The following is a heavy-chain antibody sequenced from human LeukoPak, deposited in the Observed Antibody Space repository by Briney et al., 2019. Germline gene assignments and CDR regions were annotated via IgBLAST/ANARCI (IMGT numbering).Heavy chain of an antibody. V-gene: IGHV3-23*01. Sequence: GGSLRLSCAASGFTFSSYAMSWVRQAPGKGLEWVSAISGSGGSTYYADSVKGRFTISRDNSKNTLYLQMNSLRAEGTAVYYCAKVGTSCYAADYWGQGTLVTVSS. CDR3: AKVGTSCYAADY. J-gene: IGHJ4*02. CDR2: ISGSGGST. CDR1: GFTFSSYA. D-gene: IGHD2-2*01.